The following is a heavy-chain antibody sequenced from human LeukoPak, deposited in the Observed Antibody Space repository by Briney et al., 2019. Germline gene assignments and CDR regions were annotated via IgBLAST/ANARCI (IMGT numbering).Heavy chain of an antibody. CDR1: GFSLRTSGEG. V-gene: IGHV2-5*01. J-gene: IGHJ4*02. CDR3: AHIAIPDTIFGVVIRYYFDY. Sequence: SAPTLAKPTQTLTLTCTFSGFSLRTSGEGVGWIRQPPGKALAWLALIYWNDDKRYSPSLKSRRTITKDTSKNQVVLTMTNMDPVDTATYYCAHIAIPDTIFGVVIRYYFDYWGQGTLFTVSS. CDR2: IYWNDDK. D-gene: IGHD3-3*01.